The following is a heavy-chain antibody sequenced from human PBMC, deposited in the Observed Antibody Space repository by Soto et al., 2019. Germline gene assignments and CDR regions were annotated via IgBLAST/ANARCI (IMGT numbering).Heavy chain of an antibody. CDR2: ISYDGSDK. Sequence: QVQLVESGGGVVQPGRSLRLSCAASGFTFSSYSMHWVRQAPGKGLEWVAVISYDGSDKYYADSVKGRFTISRDTSKNTLYLQMNSLGAGDTAVYYCAREEGVYGSGSDGMVVW. V-gene: IGHV3-30-3*01. CDR3: AREEGVYGSGSDGMVV. D-gene: IGHD3-10*01. CDR1: GFTFSSYS. J-gene: IGHJ6*01.